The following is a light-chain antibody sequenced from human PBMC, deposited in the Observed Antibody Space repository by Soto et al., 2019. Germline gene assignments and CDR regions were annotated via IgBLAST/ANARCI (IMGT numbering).Light chain of an antibody. CDR3: SSYAGINNLV. V-gene: IGLV2-8*01. CDR1: SSDVGGYNS. J-gene: IGLJ3*02. CDR2: EVN. Sequence: QSALTQPPSASGSPGQSVTISCTGTSSDVGGYNSVSWYQQHPGKAPKLMTYEVNKRPSGVPDRFSGSKSGNTASLTVSGLQADYEADYYCSSYAGINNLVFGGGTKVTVL.